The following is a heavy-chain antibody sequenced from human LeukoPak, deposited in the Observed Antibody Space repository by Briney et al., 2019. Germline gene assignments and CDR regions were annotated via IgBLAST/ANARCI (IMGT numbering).Heavy chain of an antibody. CDR2: ISGSGGST. D-gene: IGHD4-17*01. V-gene: IGHV3-23*01. CDR3: AKDGLVDYGVCWFDH. CDR1: GFSFTDYA. Sequence: GGSLRLSCTASGFSFTDYAMSWVRRAPGKGLQWISAISGSGGSTFYAHSVQGRFTISRDNSKNTVFLQMNSLRAEDTAVYYCAKDGLVDYGVCWFDHWGQGIQVAVSS. J-gene: IGHJ5*02.